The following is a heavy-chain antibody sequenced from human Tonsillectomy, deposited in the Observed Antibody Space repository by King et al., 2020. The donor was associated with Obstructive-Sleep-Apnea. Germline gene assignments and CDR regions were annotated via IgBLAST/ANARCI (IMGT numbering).Heavy chain of an antibody. V-gene: IGHV3-30*04. J-gene: IGHJ4*02. CDR3: ARDSIYDSSGYYWGWGFDY. Sequence: VQLVESGGGVVQPGRSLRLSCAASGFTFSSYAMHWVRQAPGKGLEWVAVISYDGSNKYYADSVKGRFTISRDNSKNTLYLQMNSLRAEDTAVYYCARDSIYDSSGYYWGWGFDYWGQGTQVTVSS. CDR2: ISYDGSNK. CDR1: GFTFSSYA. D-gene: IGHD3-22*01.